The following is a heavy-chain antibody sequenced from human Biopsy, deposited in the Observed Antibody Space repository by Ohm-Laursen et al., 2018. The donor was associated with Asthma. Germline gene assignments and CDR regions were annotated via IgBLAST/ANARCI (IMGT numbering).Heavy chain of an antibody. CDR1: GGTFNNYA. Sequence: SVKVSCKASGGTFNNYAINWVRQAPGQGLEWMGGISPIFGSTAYAQKFQGRVTITADVFTSTVYMELSGLRSEDPAVLYCAKARCYYYYCDMEVWGPGTAITVSS. J-gene: IGHJ6*02. CDR3: AKARCYYYYCDMEV. CDR2: ISPIFGST. V-gene: IGHV1-69*13.